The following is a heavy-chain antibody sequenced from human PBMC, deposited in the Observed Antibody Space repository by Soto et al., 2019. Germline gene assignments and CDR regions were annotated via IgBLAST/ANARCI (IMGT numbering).Heavy chain of an antibody. CDR1: GGSFSGHQ. CDR3: ARGLILWFGELTRRGGYYYYMDV. V-gene: IGHV4-34*01. Sequence: QVQLQQWGAGLLKPSETLSLTCAVYGGSFSGHQWTWIRQTPGKGLEWIAEINDGRNINYNPSLKSRLTILVDTAKNQISVELRSGTAADSAVYYCARGLILWFGELTRRGGYYYYMDVWGKGTAVTVSS. CDR2: INDGRNI. J-gene: IGHJ6*03. D-gene: IGHD3-10*01.